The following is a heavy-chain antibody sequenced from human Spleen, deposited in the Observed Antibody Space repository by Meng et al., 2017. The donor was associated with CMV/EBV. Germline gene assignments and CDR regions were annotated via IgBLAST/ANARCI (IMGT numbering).Heavy chain of an antibody. D-gene: IGHD1-26*01. J-gene: IGHJ6*02. CDR1: GFTVSSNY. V-gene: IGHV3-53*01. CDR3: ARSYSGSYLLSYYYGMDV. CDR2: IYSGGST. Sequence: GESLKISCAASGFTVSSNYMSWVRQAPGKGLEWVSVIYSGGSTYYADSVKGRFTISRDNSKNTLYLQMNSLGAEDTAVYYCARSYSGSYLLSYYYGMDVWGQGTTVTVSS.